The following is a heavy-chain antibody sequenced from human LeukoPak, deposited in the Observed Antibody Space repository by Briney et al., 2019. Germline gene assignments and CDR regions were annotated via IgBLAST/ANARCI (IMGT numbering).Heavy chain of an antibody. V-gene: IGHV1-46*01. CDR2: INPSGGST. CDR1: GYTFTSYY. J-gene: IGHJ4*02. Sequence: ASVKVSCKASGYTFTSYYLYWVRQAPGQALEGMGVINPSGGSTTSAQKFQGRVTMTRDTSTSTVYMELRSLRSEDTAVYYCARGPGPADDGGGYCFDYWGQGTLVTVSS. D-gene: IGHD3-22*01. CDR3: ARGPGPADDGGGYCFDY.